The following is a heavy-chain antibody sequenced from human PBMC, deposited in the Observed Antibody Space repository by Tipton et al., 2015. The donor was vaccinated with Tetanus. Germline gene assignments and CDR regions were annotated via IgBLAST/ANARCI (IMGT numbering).Heavy chain of an antibody. CDR2: IRQDGSEK. D-gene: IGHD6-13*01. CDR3: AREQRSTWNTN. Sequence: SLRLSCAASGFTFSNYWMTWVRQAPGKGLEWVANIRQDGSEKNYVDSVKGRFTISRDNARNSLYLQMNSLRAEDTAVYYCAREQRSTWNTNWGQGTLVTVSS. CDR1: GFTFSNYW. J-gene: IGHJ4*02. V-gene: IGHV3-7*01.